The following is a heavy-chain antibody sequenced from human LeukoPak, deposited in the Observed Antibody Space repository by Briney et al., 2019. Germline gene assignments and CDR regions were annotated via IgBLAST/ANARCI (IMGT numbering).Heavy chain of an antibody. CDR2: INHSGST. V-gene: IGHV4-34*01. Sequence: SETLSLTCAVYGGSFSGYYWSWIRQPPGEGLEWIGEINHSGSTNYNPSLKSRVTISVDTSKNQFSLKLSSVTAADTAVYYCARDRSLAYYYDSSGYYYWGQGTLVTVSS. CDR3: ARDRSLAYYYDSSGYYY. D-gene: IGHD3-22*01. CDR1: GGSFSGYY. J-gene: IGHJ4*02.